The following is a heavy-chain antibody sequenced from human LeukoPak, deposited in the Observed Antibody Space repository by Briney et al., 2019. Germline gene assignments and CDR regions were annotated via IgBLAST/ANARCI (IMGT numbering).Heavy chain of an antibody. CDR1: GGSTRDFY. CDR3: ASLAVPFGWYGGSYYWYMDV. J-gene: IGHJ6*03. D-gene: IGHD6-19*01. CDR2: IQNSGSA. Sequence: SETLSLTCTVSGGSTRDFYWSWIRQSPQRRLEFIGYIQNSGSAEYNPSLKSRVTISVDTSKSQFSLKLKSVTAADTAVYYCASLAVPFGWYGGSYYWYMDVWGKGTTVTVSS. V-gene: IGHV4-59*01.